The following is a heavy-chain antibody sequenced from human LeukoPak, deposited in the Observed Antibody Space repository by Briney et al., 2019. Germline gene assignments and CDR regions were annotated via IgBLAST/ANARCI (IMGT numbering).Heavy chain of an antibody. D-gene: IGHD3-10*01. CDR2: INHSGST. CDR1: GGSFSGYY. CDR3: ARGPTMVRGAYKSLAY. Sequence: SETLSLTCAVYGGSFSGYYWSWIRQPPAKGLGLIGKINHSGSTNYNPSLKRRVTISVDTSKNQFSLKLSSVTAADTAVYYCARGPTMVRGAYKSLAYWGQGTLVTVSS. V-gene: IGHV4-34*01. J-gene: IGHJ4*02.